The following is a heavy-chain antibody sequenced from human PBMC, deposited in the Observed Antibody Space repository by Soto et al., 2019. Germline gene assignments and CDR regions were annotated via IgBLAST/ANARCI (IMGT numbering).Heavy chain of an antibody. CDR3: ARHPYYDSSGYYYFDY. V-gene: IGHV5-10-1*01. J-gene: IGHJ4*02. Sequence: RGESLKISCKGSGYSFTSYWISWVRQMPGKGLEWMGRIDPSGSYTNYSPSFQGHVTISADKSISTAYLQWSSLKASDTAMYYCARHPYYDSSGYYYFDYWGQGTLVTVSS. CDR1: GYSFTSYW. D-gene: IGHD3-22*01. CDR2: IDPSGSYT.